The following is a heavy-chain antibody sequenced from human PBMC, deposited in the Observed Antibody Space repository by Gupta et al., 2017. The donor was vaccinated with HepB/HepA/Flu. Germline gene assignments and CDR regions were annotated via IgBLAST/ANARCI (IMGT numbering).Heavy chain of an antibody. J-gene: IGHJ4*02. CDR3: ARDHCTTTSCSHYYFDF. Sequence: QVQLVESGGGVVQPGRSLRLSCAASGSNFIAYGMHWVRQAPGKGLEWVAVISYDGSNKYFADSVKGRFTISRDNSKDTLYLQMNSLRPEDTAVYYCARDHCTTTSCSHYYFDFWGQGTLVTVSS. CDR1: GSNFIAYG. V-gene: IGHV3-30*03. CDR2: ISYDGSNK. D-gene: IGHD2-2*01.